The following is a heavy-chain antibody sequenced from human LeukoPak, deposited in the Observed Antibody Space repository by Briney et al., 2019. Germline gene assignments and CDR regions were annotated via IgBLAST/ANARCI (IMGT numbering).Heavy chain of an antibody. J-gene: IGHJ4*02. D-gene: IGHD4/OR15-4a*01. Sequence: PGGSLRLSCSASGFSFSTSAVHWVRQAPGKGPQFVSAITSNGRSTYYADSVKGRFTISRDNSKSTLDLQMSSLRPEDTAVYYCVRDLTWGQGTLVTVSS. CDR1: GFSFSTSA. CDR2: ITSNGRST. CDR3: VRDLT. V-gene: IGHV3-64D*06.